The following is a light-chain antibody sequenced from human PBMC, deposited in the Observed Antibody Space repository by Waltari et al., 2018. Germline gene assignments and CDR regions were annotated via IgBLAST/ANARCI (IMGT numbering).Light chain of an antibody. J-gene: IGKJ4*01. CDR2: AAS. CDR3: QQSYRAPFT. Sequence: DIQIAQSPSSLSASVGVRVTSTCQASQIISSYVNWFQHKPGKAPKLLIYAASSLQGGVPSRFSGSGSGTDFNLTISSLQREDFATYYCQQSYRAPFTFGGGTKVEIK. CDR1: QIISSY. V-gene: IGKV1-39*01.